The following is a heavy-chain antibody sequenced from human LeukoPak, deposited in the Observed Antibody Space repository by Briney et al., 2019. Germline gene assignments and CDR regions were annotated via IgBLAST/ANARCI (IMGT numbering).Heavy chain of an antibody. CDR3: AKDNAYYYDSSGYYYRRYFDY. J-gene: IGHJ4*02. Sequence: GGFLRLSCAASGFTFSSYGIHWVRQAPGKGLEWVAIISYDGSNTYYADSVKGRFTISRGNSKNTLYLQMNSLRAEDTAVYYCAKDNAYYYDSSGYYYRRYFDYWGQGTLVTVSS. CDR2: ISYDGSNT. CDR1: GFTFSSYG. V-gene: IGHV3-30*18. D-gene: IGHD3-22*01.